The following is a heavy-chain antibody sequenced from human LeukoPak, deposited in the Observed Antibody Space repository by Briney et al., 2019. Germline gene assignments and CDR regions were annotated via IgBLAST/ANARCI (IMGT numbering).Heavy chain of an antibody. V-gene: IGHV3-11*01. Sequence: GGSLRLSCAAPGFTFSDYYMSWIRQAPGKGLEWVSYISSIGSTIYYADSVKGRFTISRDNAKNSLYLQMNSLRAEDTAVYYCARGIAAAGTIHYYYGMDVWGQGTTVTVSS. D-gene: IGHD6-13*01. J-gene: IGHJ6*02. CDR3: ARGIAAAGTIHYYYGMDV. CDR1: GFTFSDYY. CDR2: ISSIGSTI.